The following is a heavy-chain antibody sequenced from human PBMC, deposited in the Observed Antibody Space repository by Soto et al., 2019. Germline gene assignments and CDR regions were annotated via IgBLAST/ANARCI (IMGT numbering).Heavy chain of an antibody. J-gene: IGHJ4*02. CDR2: ISGSGGST. D-gene: IGHD5-18*01. CDR3: AKDGGYSYGPRYERPVDFFDY. Sequence: PGGSLRLSCSASGFAFSSYAMSWVRQAPGKGLEWVSAISGSGGSTYYADSVKGRFTISRDNSKNTLYLQMNSLRAEDTAVYYCAKDGGYSYGPRYERPVDFFDYWGQGTLVTVSS. CDR1: GFAFSSYA. V-gene: IGHV3-23*01.